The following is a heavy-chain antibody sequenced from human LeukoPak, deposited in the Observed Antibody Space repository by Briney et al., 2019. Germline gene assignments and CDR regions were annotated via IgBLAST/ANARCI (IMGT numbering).Heavy chain of an antibody. CDR2: IGSSGDTT. CDR3: ARVGEPL. CDR1: GFTFSSYG. D-gene: IGHD3-10*01. J-gene: IGHJ3*01. Sequence: PGGSLRLSCAASGFTFSSYGMSWVRQVPGKGLEWVSAIGSSGDTTYYADSVKGRFTISRDNSKNTLYLQMNSLRAEDTAVYYCARVGEPLWGQGTMVTVSS. V-gene: IGHV3-23*01.